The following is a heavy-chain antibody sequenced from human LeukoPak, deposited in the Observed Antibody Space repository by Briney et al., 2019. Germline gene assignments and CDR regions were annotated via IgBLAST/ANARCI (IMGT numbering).Heavy chain of an antibody. CDR2: ISSSSSYI. D-gene: IGHD1-26*01. V-gene: IGHV3-21*01. J-gene: IGHJ6*03. CDR3: ARDPYSGSYGDYYYYYMDV. Sequence: GGSLRLSCAASGSTFSSYSMNWVRQAPGKGLEWVSSISSSSSYIYYADSVKGRFTISRDNAKNSLYLQMNSLRAEDTAVYYCARDPYSGSYGDYYYYYMDVWGKGTTVTNSS. CDR1: GSTFSSYS.